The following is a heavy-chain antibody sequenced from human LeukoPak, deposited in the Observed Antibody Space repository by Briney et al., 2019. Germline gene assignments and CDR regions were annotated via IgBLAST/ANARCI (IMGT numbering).Heavy chain of an antibody. D-gene: IGHD3-9*01. CDR1: GFTFDDYA. J-gene: IGHJ4*02. Sequence: GGSLRLSCAASGFTFDDYAMHWVRQAPGKGLGWVSGISWNSGSIGYAGSVKGRFTISRDNAKNSLYLQMNSLRAEDTALYYCAKVAEGDILTETYFDYWGQGTLVTVSS. CDR3: AKVAEGDILTETYFDY. V-gene: IGHV3-9*01. CDR2: ISWNSGSI.